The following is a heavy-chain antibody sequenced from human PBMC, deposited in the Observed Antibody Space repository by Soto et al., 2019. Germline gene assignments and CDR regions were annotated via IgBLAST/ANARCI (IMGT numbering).Heavy chain of an antibody. D-gene: IGHD2-2*01. J-gene: IGHJ6*02. CDR1: GYGFSNFW. Sequence: GESLKISCKGSGYGFSNFWISWVRQMPGKGLEWMGRIDPRDSYINYNPSFQGHVTFSADRSISTVYLQWSSLKASDTAKYHCARHAVCLVDGPHSDVLANWGQGTSVPGSS. CDR3: ARHAVCLVDGPHSDVLAN. V-gene: IGHV5-10-1*01. CDR2: IDPRDSYI.